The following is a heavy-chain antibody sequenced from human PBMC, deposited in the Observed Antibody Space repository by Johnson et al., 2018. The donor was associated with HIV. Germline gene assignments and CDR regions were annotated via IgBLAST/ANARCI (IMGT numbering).Heavy chain of an antibody. D-gene: IGHD1-26*01. CDR2: INWNGGST. CDR3: AREGGWERRILHAFDI. V-gene: IGHV3-20*04. CDR1: GFTFDDYG. J-gene: IGHJ3*02. Sequence: VQLVESGGGLVQPGRSLKLSCAASGFTFDDYGMSWVRQAPGKGLEWVSGINWNGGSTGYADSVKGLFTISRDNAKNSLYLQMNSLRAEDTALYYCAREGGWERRILHAFDIWGQGTMVTVSS.